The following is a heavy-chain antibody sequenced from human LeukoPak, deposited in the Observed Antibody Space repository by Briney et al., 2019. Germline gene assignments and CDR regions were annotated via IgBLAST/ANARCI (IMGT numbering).Heavy chain of an antibody. D-gene: IGHD3-9*01. CDR2: MNGNSGGT. CDR3: SSRYYEILTGRGAFDY. Sequence: ASVKVSCKASGYTCTGYYRHCVRQAPGQGLGWRVWMNGNSGGTNCAQKFQGRVTRTRDTSISTAYLQWSRLKAAAAAVLYGSSRYYEILTGRGAFDYWGQGTLVTVSS. V-gene: IGHV1-2*02. J-gene: IGHJ4*02. CDR1: GYTCTGYY.